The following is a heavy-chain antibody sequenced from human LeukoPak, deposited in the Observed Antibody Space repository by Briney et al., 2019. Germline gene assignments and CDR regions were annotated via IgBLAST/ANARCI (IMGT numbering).Heavy chain of an antibody. Sequence: ASVKVSCKASGYTFTSYGISWVRQAPGQGLEWMGWISAYNGNTNYAQKLQGRVTMTTDTSTSTAYMELRSLRSDDTAVYYCARDSGYDYVWGSYRPYYFDYWGQGTLVTVSS. V-gene: IGHV1-18*01. CDR2: ISAYNGNT. D-gene: IGHD3-16*02. CDR1: GYTFTSYG. CDR3: ARDSGYDYVWGSYRPYYFDY. J-gene: IGHJ4*02.